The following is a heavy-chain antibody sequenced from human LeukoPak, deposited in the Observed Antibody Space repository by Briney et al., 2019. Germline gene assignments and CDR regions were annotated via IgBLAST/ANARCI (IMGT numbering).Heavy chain of an antibody. CDR3: ARDRSGSYWGQ. CDR1: GGSISSGDYY. Sequence: PSETLSLTCTVSGGSISSGDYYWSWIRQPPGKGLEWIGYIYYSGSTHYNPSLESRVTISVDRSKNQFSLKLNSLSAADTAVYYCARDRSGSYWGQWGQGTLVTVSS. J-gene: IGHJ4*02. V-gene: IGHV4-30-4*08. D-gene: IGHD1-26*01. CDR2: IYYSGST.